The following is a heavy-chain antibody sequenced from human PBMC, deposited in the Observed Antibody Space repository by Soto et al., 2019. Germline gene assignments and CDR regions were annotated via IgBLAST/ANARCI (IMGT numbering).Heavy chain of an antibody. J-gene: IGHJ6*02. CDR1: GYSFTSYW. Sequence: GESLKISCKGSGYSFTSYWISWVRQMPGKGLEWMGRIDPSDSYTNYSPSFQGHVTISADKSISTAYLQWSSLKASDTAMYYCARSVTSSYYYYYGMDVWGQGTTVTVSS. V-gene: IGHV5-10-1*01. D-gene: IGHD4-4*01. CDR3: ARSVTSSYYYYYGMDV. CDR2: IDPSDSYT.